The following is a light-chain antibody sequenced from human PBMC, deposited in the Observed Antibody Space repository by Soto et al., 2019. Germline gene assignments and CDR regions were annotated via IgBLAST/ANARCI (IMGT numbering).Light chain of an antibody. Sequence: EIVLTQSPGTLSLSPGERATLSCRAIQSVSSIYLAWYQQKPGQAPRLLIYGASSRATGFPDRFSGSGSGTDFTLTISGLEPEDSAVYYCQQYGSSSEITFGQGTRLEI. CDR3: QQYGSSSEIT. V-gene: IGKV3-20*01. CDR2: GAS. CDR1: QSVSSIY. J-gene: IGKJ5*01.